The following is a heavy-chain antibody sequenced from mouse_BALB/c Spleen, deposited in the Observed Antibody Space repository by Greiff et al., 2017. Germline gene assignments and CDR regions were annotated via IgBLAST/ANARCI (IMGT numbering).Heavy chain of an antibody. D-gene: IGHD1-1*01. V-gene: IGHV1-31*01. J-gene: IGHJ4*01. Sequence: VQLKQSGPELVKPGASVKISCKASGYSFTGYYMHWVKQSHVKSLEWIGRINPYNGATSYNQNFKDKASLTVDKSSSTAYMELHNLTSEDSAVYYCARDYGSPYYAMDCWGEGTSVTVSS. CDR1: GYSFTGYY. CDR2: INPYNGAT. CDR3: ARDYGSPYYAMDC.